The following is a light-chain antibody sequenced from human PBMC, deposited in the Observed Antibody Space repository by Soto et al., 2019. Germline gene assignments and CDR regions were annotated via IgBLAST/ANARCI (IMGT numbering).Light chain of an antibody. Sequence: QSVLTQPASVSGSPGQSITISCSGTTSDVVGYNLVSWYQQHTAKAPKLLIYEGTQRPSGVSSRFSGSKSGNTASLTISGLQAEDEADYYCCSYASSSSYVFGTGTKV. CDR3: CSYASSSSYV. CDR1: TSDVVGYNL. V-gene: IGLV2-23*01. CDR2: EGT. J-gene: IGLJ1*01.